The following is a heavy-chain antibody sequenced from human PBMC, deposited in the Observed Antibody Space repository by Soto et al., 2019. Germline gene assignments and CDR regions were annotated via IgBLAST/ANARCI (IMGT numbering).Heavy chain of an antibody. CDR2: ISAYNGNT. D-gene: IGHD3-3*01. CDR1: GYTFTSYG. CDR3: ARGRYDFWSGYPSYYYYYGMDV. V-gene: IGHV1-18*04. J-gene: IGHJ6*02. Sequence: ASVKVSCKASGYTFTSYGISWVRQAPGQGLEWMGWISAYNGNTNYAQKLQGRVTMTTDTSTSTAYMELRSLRSDDTAVYYCARGRYDFWSGYPSYYYYYGMDVWGHGTTVTVSS.